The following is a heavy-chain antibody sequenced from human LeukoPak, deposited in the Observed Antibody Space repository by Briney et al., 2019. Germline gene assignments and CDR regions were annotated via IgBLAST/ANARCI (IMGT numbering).Heavy chain of an antibody. V-gene: IGHV3-11*06. D-gene: IGHD2-2*01. Sequence: KPGGSLRLSCAASGFIFSDYYMTWIRQAPGKGLEWVSSISSSSSYIYYADSVKGRFTISRDNAKNSLYLQMNSLRAEDTAVYYCARDTRLAFDYWGQGTLVTVSS. CDR1: GFIFSDYY. CDR2: ISSSSSYI. CDR3: ARDTRLAFDY. J-gene: IGHJ4*02.